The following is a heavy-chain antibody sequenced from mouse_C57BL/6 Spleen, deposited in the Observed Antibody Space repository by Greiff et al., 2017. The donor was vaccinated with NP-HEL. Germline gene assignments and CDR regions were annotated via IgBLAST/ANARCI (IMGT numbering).Heavy chain of an antibody. CDR2: IDPETGGT. Sequence: VKLQESGAELVRPGASVTLSCKASGYTFTDYEMHWVKQTPVHGLEWIGAIDPETGGTAYNQKFKGKAILTADKSSSTAYMELRSLTSEDSAVYYCTRGGYGNPYYFDYWGQGTTLTVSS. D-gene: IGHD2-1*01. J-gene: IGHJ2*01. CDR1: GYTFTDYE. CDR3: TRGGYGNPYYFDY. V-gene: IGHV1-15*01.